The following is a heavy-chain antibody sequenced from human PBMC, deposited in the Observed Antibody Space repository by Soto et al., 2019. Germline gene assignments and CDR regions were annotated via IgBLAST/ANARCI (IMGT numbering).Heavy chain of an antibody. D-gene: IGHD1-26*01. J-gene: IGHJ4*02. CDR2: ISTYNGNT. Sequence: ASVKVSCKASGYTFTNYGISWMRQAPGQGLEWMGWISTYNGNTNYAQNLQGRVSMTTDTSTSTAYMELRSLRSDDTAVYYCASRSGTYPYYFDYWGQGTLVTVSS. CDR1: GYTFTNYG. V-gene: IGHV1-18*01. CDR3: ASRSGTYPYYFDY.